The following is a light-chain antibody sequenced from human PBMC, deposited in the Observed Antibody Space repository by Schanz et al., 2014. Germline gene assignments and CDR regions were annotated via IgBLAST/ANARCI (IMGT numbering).Light chain of an antibody. CDR2: EVS. V-gene: IGLV2-8*01. CDR3: CSYAGNYTRV. J-gene: IGLJ2*01. CDR1: SSDVGGYNC. Sequence: QSVLTQPPSASGSPGQSVTISCTGTSSDVGGYNCVSWYQQHPGKAPKLMIYEVSKRPSGVPDRFSGSKSGNTASLTISGLQAEDEADYYCCSYAGNYTRVFGGGTKLTVL.